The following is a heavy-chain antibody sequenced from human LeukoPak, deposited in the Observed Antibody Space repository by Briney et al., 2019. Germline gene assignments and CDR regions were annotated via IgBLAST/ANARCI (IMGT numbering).Heavy chain of an antibody. J-gene: IGHJ4*02. D-gene: IGHD6-19*01. V-gene: IGHV3-30*02. CDR3: ARGNIAVAGTVY. CDR1: GFTFSSYG. Sequence: GGSLRLSCAASGFTFSSYGMHWVRQAPGKGLEWVAFIRYDGSNKYYADSVKGRFTISRDNAKNSLYLQMNSLRAEDTAVYYCARGNIAVAGTVYWGQGTLVTVSS. CDR2: IRYDGSNK.